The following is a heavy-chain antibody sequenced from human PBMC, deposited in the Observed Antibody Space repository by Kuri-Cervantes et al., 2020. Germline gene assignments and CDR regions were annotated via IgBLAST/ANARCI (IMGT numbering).Heavy chain of an antibody. D-gene: IGHD6-19*01. CDR2: ISDSGGST. J-gene: IGHJ4*02. CDR1: GFTFSSYA. V-gene: IGHV3-23*01. Sequence: GGSLRLSCAASGFTFSSYAMSWVRQAPGKGLEWVSAISDSGGSTYYADSVKGRFTISRDNSKNTLYLQMNSLRAEDTAVYCCAKTARDGSSGWYNYWGQGTLVTVSS. CDR3: AKTARDGSSGWYNY.